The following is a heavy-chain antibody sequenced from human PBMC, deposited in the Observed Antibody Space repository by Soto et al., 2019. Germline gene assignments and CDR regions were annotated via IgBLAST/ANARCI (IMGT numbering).Heavy chain of an antibody. CDR2: ISSSSSYI. CDR3: ARASGIVAAGGYYYGMDG. Sequence: EVQLVESGGGLVKPGGSLRLSCAASGFTFSSYSMNWVRQAPGKGLEWVSSISSSSSYIYYADSVKGRFTISRDNAKNSLYLQMNSLRAEDTAVYYCARASGIVAAGGYYYGMDGWGQGTTVTVSS. J-gene: IGHJ6*02. CDR1: GFTFSSYS. V-gene: IGHV3-21*03. D-gene: IGHD6-13*01.